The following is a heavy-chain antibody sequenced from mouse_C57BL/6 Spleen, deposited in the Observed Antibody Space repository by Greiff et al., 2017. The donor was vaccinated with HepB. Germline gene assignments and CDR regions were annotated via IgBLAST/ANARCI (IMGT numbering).Heavy chain of an antibody. J-gene: IGHJ2*01. Sequence: QVQLKQSGPELVKPGASVKLSCKASGYTFTSYDINWVKQRPGQGLEWIGWIYPRDGSTKYNEKFKGKATLTVDTSSSTAYMELHSLTSEDSAVYFCARNGVYDYSYYFDYWGQGTTLTVSS. V-gene: IGHV1-85*01. CDR2: IYPRDGST. CDR3: ARNGVYDYSYYFDY. CDR1: GYTFTSYD. D-gene: IGHD2-4*01.